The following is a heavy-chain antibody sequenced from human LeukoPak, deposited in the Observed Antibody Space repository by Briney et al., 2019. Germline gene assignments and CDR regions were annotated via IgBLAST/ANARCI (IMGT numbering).Heavy chain of an antibody. V-gene: IGHV4-59*05. J-gene: IGHJ4*02. D-gene: IGHD3-10*01. CDR2: IYYSGST. Sequence: SETLSLTCTVSGGSISSYYWSWIRQPPGKGLEWIGSIYYSGSTYYNPSLRSRVTISVDTSKNQFSLKLSSVTAADTAVYYCARHPTVLWSGELFSHFDYWGQGTLVTVSS. CDR1: GGSISSYY. CDR3: ARHPTVLWSGELFSHFDY.